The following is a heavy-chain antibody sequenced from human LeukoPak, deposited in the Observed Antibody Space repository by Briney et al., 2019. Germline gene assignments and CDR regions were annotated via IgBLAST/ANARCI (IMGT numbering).Heavy chain of an antibody. Sequence: QAGGSLRLSCAASGFTFSSYVMSWVRQAPGKGLEWVSGISDSGGSTYYADSVKGRFTISRDNSKNTLYLQMNSLRTEDTAVYYCGTEASGGYYWKFDYWGPGTLVSVSS. CDR2: ISDSGGST. V-gene: IGHV3-23*01. D-gene: IGHD3-22*01. CDR1: GFTFSSYV. J-gene: IGHJ4*02. CDR3: GTEASGGYYWKFDY.